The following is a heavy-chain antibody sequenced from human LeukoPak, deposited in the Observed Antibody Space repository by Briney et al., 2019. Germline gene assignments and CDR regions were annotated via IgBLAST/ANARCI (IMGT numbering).Heavy chain of an antibody. J-gene: IGHJ4*02. CDR1: GGSISSSSYY. V-gene: IGHV4-39*01. CDR3: ARNEAMSYYFDY. Sequence: PSETLSLTCTVSGGSISSSSYYWGWIRQPPGKGLEWIGSIYYSGSTYYNPSLKSRVTISVDTSKNQFSLKLSSVTAADTAVYYCARNEAMSYYFDYWGQGTLVTVSS. CDR2: IYYSGST.